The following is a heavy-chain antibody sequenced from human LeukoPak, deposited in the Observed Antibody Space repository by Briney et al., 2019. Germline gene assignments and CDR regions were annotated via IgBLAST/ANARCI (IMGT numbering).Heavy chain of an antibody. CDR1: GYTFTSYD. J-gene: IGHJ4*02. CDR2: MNPNSGNT. CDR3: ARVPELPDY. Sequence: ASVKVSCKASGYTFTSYDINWVRQATGQGLEWMGWMNPNSGNTGYAQKFQGRVTMTTDISTNTAYMELRSLRSDDTAVYYCARVPELPDYWGQGTLVTVSS. V-gene: IGHV1-8*02. D-gene: IGHD3-10*01.